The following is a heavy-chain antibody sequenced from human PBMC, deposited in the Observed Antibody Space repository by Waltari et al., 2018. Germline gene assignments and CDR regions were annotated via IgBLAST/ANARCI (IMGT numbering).Heavy chain of an antibody. CDR1: GFTFSSYG. Sequence: QVPLVESGGGVVQPGRSLSLSCAASGFTFSSYGLPWVRPAPGKGLEWVAVSWYDGSNKYYADSVKGRFTISRDNSKNTLYLQMNSLRAEDTAVYYCARPAAAGSFGVKYFQHWGQGTLVTVSS. V-gene: IGHV3-33*01. D-gene: IGHD6-13*01. J-gene: IGHJ1*01. CDR3: ARPAAAGSFGVKYFQH. CDR2: SWYDGSNK.